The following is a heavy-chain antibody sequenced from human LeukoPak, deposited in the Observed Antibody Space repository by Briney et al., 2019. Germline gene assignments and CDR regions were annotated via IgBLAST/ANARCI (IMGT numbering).Heavy chain of an antibody. CDR2: IYYSGST. D-gene: IGHD2-2*02. CDR1: GVSISSYY. J-gene: IGHJ4*02. Sequence: SETLSLTCTVSGVSISSYYWSWIRQPPGKGLEWIGYIYYSGSTNYNPSLMSRVTISVDTSKNQVSLNLRPVTAADTAVYYCVRGGCSSCYIGHWGQGTLVTVSS. CDR3: VRGGCSSCYIGH. V-gene: IGHV4-59*01.